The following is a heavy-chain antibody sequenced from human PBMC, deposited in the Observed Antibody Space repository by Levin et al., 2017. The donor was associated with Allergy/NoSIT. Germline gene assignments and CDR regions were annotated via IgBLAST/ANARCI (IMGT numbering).Heavy chain of an antibody. D-gene: IGHD2-2*01. CDR3: ARGMASSTSQPFDY. Sequence: GGSLRLSCAASGFTFSSYAMHWVRQAPGKGLEWVAVISYDGSNKYYADSVKGRFTISRDNSKNTLYLQMNSLRAEDTAVYYCARGMASSTSQPFDYWGQGTLVTVSS. CDR1: GFTFSSYA. V-gene: IGHV3-30*04. CDR2: ISYDGSNK. J-gene: IGHJ4*02.